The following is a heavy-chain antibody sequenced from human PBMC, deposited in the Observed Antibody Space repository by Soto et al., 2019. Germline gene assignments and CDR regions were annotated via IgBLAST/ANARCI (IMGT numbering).Heavy chain of an antibody. Sequence: QVQLVQSGAEVKKPGASVKVSCKASSYTFTSYGVSWVRQAPGRGLEWMGWISPYNGYTNYAHNLQGRLSMTTDTSTSTAYMELRSLISDDTAVYYCATDSLTGAGSYFDSWGQGTLVTVSS. V-gene: IGHV1-18*01. CDR2: ISPYNGYT. CDR3: ATDSLTGAGSYFDS. CDR1: SYTFTSYG. J-gene: IGHJ4*02. D-gene: IGHD6-19*01.